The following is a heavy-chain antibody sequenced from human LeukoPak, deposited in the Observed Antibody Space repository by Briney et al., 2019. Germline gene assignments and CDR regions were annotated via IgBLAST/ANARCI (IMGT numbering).Heavy chain of an antibody. Sequence: GASVKVSCKASGYTFTGYYMHWVRQAPGQGLEWMGWINPNSGGTNYAQKFQGRVTMTRDTSISTAYMELSRLRSDDTAVYYCARGHPLREMVYATNWFDPWGQGTLVTASS. CDR1: GYTFTGYY. CDR2: INPNSGGT. D-gene: IGHD2-8*01. J-gene: IGHJ5*02. CDR3: ARGHPLREMVYATNWFDP. V-gene: IGHV1-2*02.